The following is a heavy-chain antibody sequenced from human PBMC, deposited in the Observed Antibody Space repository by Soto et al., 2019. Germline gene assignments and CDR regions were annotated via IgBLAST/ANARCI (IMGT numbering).Heavy chain of an antibody. V-gene: IGHV3-33*01. J-gene: IGHJ6*02. D-gene: IGHD3-10*01. CDR3: ARELLYGSGSRDFHYYGMDV. Sequence: QVQLVVSGGGVVQPGGSLRLSCAASGLRFSSYGIHWVRQAPGKGLQWVAVIWFDGSKQYYADSVKGRFNISRDNSKNTVYLQMNSLRADDTAVYYCARELLYGSGSRDFHYYGMDVWGQGTTVTVSS. CDR2: IWFDGSKQ. CDR1: GLRFSSYG.